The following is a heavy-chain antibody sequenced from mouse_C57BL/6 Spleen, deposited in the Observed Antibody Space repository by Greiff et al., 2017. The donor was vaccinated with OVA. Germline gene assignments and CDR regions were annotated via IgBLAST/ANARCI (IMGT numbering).Heavy chain of an antibody. V-gene: IGHV5-6*01. J-gene: IGHJ3*01. CDR3: ASFITTVPWFAY. CDR1: GFTFSSYS. CDR2: ISSGGSYT. Sequence: EVHLVESGGDLVKPGGSLKLSCAASGFTFSSYSMSWVRQTPDKRLEWVATISSGGSYTYYPDSVKGRFTISRDNAKNTLYLQMSSLKSEDTAMYYCASFITTVPWFAYWGQGTLVTVSA. D-gene: IGHD1-1*01.